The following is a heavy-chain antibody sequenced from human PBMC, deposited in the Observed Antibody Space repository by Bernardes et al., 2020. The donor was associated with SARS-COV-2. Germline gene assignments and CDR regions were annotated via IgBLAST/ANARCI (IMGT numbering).Heavy chain of an antibody. CDR2: FDPQHRKT. J-gene: IGHJ3*02. CDR1: GYTLTEFS. V-gene: IGHV1-24*01. D-gene: IGHD3-3*01. CDR3: ATDDPAGAVFGVVIYALHI. Sequence: ASVKVSCTVSGYTLTEFSMHWVRQAPGKGLEWLGGFDPQHRKTIYAQKFQGRVTMTEDTPTDTAYMELRSLRSEDTAVYYCATDDPAGAVFGVVIYALHIWGQGTMVTVSS.